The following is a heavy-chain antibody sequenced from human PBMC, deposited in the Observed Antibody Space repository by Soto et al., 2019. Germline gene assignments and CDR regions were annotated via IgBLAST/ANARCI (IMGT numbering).Heavy chain of an antibody. CDR3: AKGREWVPPPTFDY. CDR2: IKSKTDGGTT. V-gene: IGHV3-15*01. J-gene: IGHJ4*02. CDR1: GFTFSNAW. D-gene: IGHD3-3*01. Sequence: PGGSLRLSCAASGFTFSNAWMSWVRQAPGKGLEWVGRIKSKTDGGTTDYAAPVKGRFTISRDDSKNTLYLQMNSLRAEDTAVYYCAKGREWVPPPTFDYWGQGTLVTVSS.